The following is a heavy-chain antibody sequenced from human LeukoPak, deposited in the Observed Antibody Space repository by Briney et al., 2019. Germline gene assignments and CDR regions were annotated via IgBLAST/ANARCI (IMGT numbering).Heavy chain of an antibody. J-gene: IGHJ4*02. D-gene: IGHD6-13*01. CDR3: ARDNIAAAGTSQIDY. CDR2: MKHDGSDK. V-gene: IGHV3-7*01. CDR1: GFTFSSYW. Sequence: GGSLRLSCAASGFTFSSYWMTWVRQAPGKGLEWVANMKHDGSDKYFMDSVKGRFTISRDNAKNSLHLQMNSLRAEDTAVYYCARDNIAAAGTSQIDYWGQGTLVTVSS.